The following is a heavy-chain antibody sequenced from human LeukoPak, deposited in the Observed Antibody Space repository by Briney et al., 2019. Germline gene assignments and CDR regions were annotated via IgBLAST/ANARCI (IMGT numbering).Heavy chain of an antibody. V-gene: IGHV1-2*02. CDR2: INPNSGDA. CDR3: ARVRYRLAETYIDY. D-gene: IGHD3-16*01. CDR1: GYTFTGYY. J-gene: IGHJ4*02. Sequence: ASVKVSCKASGYTFTGYYMHWVRQAPGQGLEWMGWINPNSGDANYAQKFQGRVTMTRDTSISTAYMELSRLRSDDTAVYYCARVRYRLAETYIDYWGQGTLVTVSS.